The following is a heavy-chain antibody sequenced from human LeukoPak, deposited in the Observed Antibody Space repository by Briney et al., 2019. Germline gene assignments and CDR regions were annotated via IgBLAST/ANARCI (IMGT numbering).Heavy chain of an antibody. J-gene: IGHJ3*02. CDR1: GFTFSSYA. CDR2: ISYDGSNK. D-gene: IGHD4-17*01. CDR3: ASPTTELDNDAFDI. Sequence: PGRSLRLSCAASGFTFSSYAMYWVRQAPGKGLEWVAVISYDGSNKYYADSVKGRFTISRDNSKNTLYLQMNSLRAEDTAVYYCASPTTELDNDAFDIWGQGTMVTVSS. V-gene: IGHV3-30*04.